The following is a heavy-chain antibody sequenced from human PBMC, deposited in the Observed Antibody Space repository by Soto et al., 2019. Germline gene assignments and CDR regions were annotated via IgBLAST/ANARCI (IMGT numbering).Heavy chain of an antibody. CDR2: ISSSGSFI. CDR1: GFTFRTYG. J-gene: IGHJ4*02. V-gene: IGHV3-21*01. D-gene: IGHD6-13*01. CDR3: AREPEGIAAALDY. Sequence: PRGSLRLSCAASGFTFRTYGMNWVRRAPGGGLEWVASISSSGSFIYYADSVKGRFTISRDDAEKSLYLQMNSLRAEDTALYYCAREPEGIAAALDYWGRGTLVTVSS.